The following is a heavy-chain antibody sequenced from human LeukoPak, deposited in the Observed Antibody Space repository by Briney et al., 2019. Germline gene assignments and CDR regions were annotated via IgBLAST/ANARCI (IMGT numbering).Heavy chain of an antibody. V-gene: IGHV3-23*01. CDR1: GFTFSSYS. CDR2: ISGSGDHT. CDR3: AKGGWFTSIDH. D-gene: IGHD6-19*01. J-gene: IGHJ4*02. Sequence: GGSLRLSCAASGFTFSSYSMNWVRQAPGKGLEWVSTISGSGDHTYYADSVKGRFPISRDNSKNTLFLQMNNLRAEDTAVYYCAKGGWFTSIDHWGQGTLVTVSS.